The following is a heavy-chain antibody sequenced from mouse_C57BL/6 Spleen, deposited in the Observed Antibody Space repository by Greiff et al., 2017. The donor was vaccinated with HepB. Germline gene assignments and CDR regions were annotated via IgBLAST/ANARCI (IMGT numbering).Heavy chain of an antibody. CDR1: GFTFSSYG. CDR3: ARERGGY. J-gene: IGHJ4*01. CDR2: ISSGGSYT. Sequence: EVKLQESGGDLVKPGGSLKLSCAASGFTFSSYGMSWVRQTPDKRLEWVATISSGGSYTYYPDSVKGRFTISRDNAKNTLYLQMSSLKSEDTAMYYCARERGGYWGQGTSVTVSS. V-gene: IGHV5-6*01.